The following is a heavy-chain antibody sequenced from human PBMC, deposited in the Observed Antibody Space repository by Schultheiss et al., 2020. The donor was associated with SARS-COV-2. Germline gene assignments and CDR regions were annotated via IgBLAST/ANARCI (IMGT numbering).Heavy chain of an antibody. J-gene: IGHJ3*02. CDR2: ISSNGGST. V-gene: IGHV3-64*04. CDR1: GFTFSSYA. Sequence: GGSLRLSCAASGFTFSSYAMHWVRQAPGKGLEYVSAISSNGGSTYYADSVKGRFTISRDNSKNTLYLQMNSLRAEDTAVYYCARSAEDAFDIWGQGTMVTVSS. CDR3: ARSAEDAFDI.